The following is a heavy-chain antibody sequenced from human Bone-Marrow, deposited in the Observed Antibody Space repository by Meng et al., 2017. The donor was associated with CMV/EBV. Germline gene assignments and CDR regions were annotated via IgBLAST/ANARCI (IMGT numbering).Heavy chain of an antibody. CDR2: INPSTGGT. CDR3: ARDVSLAGADLDF. J-gene: IGHJ4*02. V-gene: IGHV1-2*02. Sequence: ASVKVSCMASGYTFTDYTLHWVRQAPGQGLDWMGWINPSTGGTRFAPKFQARVTMTRDTSISTVYIALSGLTSDDTAFYYCARDVSLAGADLDFWGQGTLVTVSS. CDR1: GYTFTDYT. D-gene: IGHD6-19*01.